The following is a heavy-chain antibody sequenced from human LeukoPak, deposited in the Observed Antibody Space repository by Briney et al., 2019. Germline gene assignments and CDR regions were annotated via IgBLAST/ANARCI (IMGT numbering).Heavy chain of an antibody. CDR1: GSTFTTYG. CDR2: ISAYNGNT. CDR3: AREGIAETNALDY. V-gene: IGHV1-18*01. J-gene: IGHJ4*02. Sequence: ASVKASCTASGSTFTTYGTIWVRQSPRHGRGWLGWISAYNGNTNYAQKLQGRVTMTTDTSTSTAYMELRSLRSDDTAAYYCAREGIAETNALDYWGQGTLVTVSS. D-gene: IGHD6-13*01.